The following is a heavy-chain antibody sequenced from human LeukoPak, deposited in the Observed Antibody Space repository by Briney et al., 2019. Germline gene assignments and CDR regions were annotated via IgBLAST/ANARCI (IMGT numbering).Heavy chain of an antibody. Sequence: PGGAPRISFAASGFTFSSYAMPWVRPAPGGGLEYFSAISSNGGSTYYANSVKGRFTISRDNSKNTLYLQMGSLRAEDMAVYYCARARGYSYGEFDYWGQGTLVTVSS. CDR2: ISSNGGST. CDR3: ARARGYSYGEFDY. CDR1: GFTFSSYA. V-gene: IGHV3-64*01. J-gene: IGHJ4*02. D-gene: IGHD5-18*01.